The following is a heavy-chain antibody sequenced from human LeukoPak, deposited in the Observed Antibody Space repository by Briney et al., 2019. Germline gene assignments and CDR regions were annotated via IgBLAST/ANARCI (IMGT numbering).Heavy chain of an antibody. D-gene: IGHD3-10*01. Sequence: GGSLRLSCAASGFTFSSYGMHWVRQAPGKGLEWVAFIRYDGSNKNCADSVKGRFTITRDNSKNTLYLQMNSLRAEDTAVYYCAKDLQVLLWFGEDGFDIWGQGTMVTVSS. CDR3: AKDLQVLLWFGEDGFDI. J-gene: IGHJ3*02. CDR1: GFTFSSYG. CDR2: IRYDGSNK. V-gene: IGHV3-30*02.